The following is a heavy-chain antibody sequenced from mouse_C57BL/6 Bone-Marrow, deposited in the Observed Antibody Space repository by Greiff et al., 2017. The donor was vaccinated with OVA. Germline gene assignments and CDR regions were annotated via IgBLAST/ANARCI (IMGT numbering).Heavy chain of an antibody. Sequence: LQQSGASVTISCKASGYAFSSSWMNWVKQRPGKGLEWIGQIYPGDGDTNYNGKFKGKATLTADKSSSTAYMQLSSLTSEDSAVYFCARGPYYGSSYDVDVWGTGTTVTVSS. D-gene: IGHD1-1*01. CDR3: ARGPYYGSSYDVDV. J-gene: IGHJ1*03. CDR2: IYPGDGDT. V-gene: IGHV1-80*01. CDR1: GYAFSSSW.